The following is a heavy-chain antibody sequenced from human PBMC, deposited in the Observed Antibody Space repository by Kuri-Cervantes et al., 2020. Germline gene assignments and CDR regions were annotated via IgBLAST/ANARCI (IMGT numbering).Heavy chain of an antibody. D-gene: IGHD5-24*01. J-gene: IGHJ4*02. Sequence: ESLKISCTVSGGSISSYYWSWIRQPPGKGLEWIGYIYYSGSTNYNPSLKSRVTILVDTSKNQFSLKLTSVTAADTAMYYCARRRDGYLDSFDYWGQGILVTVSS. CDR3: ARRRDGYLDSFDY. CDR1: GGSISSYY. V-gene: IGHV4-59*01. CDR2: IYYSGST.